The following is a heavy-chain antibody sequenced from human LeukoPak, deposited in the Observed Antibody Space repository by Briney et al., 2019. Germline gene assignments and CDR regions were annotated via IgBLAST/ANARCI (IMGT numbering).Heavy chain of an antibody. J-gene: IGHJ4*02. Sequence: GGSLRLSCAASEVFFSTYYVNWVRQAPGKGLEWVSCISSSSTYIYYSDSVRGRFAISRDNAKNSLYLQMNSLRAEDTAVYYCVRENHGSFDYWGQGSLVTVSS. CDR3: VRENHGSFDY. D-gene: IGHD1-14*01. CDR1: EVFFSTYY. V-gene: IGHV3-21*01. CDR2: ISSSSTYI.